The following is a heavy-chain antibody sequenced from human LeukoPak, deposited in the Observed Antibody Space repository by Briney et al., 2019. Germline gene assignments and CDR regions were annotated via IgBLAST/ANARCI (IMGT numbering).Heavy chain of an antibody. Sequence: SETLSLTCTVSGGSISSYYWSWVRQPPGKGLEWIGYIYYSGGTNYNPSLKSRVTISVDTSKNQFSLKLSSVTAADTAVYYCARESPPGYCSGGSCGGFDPWGQGTLVTVSS. CDR2: IYYSGGT. CDR3: ARESPPGYCSGGSCGGFDP. J-gene: IGHJ5*02. D-gene: IGHD2-15*01. CDR1: GGSISSYY. V-gene: IGHV4-59*01.